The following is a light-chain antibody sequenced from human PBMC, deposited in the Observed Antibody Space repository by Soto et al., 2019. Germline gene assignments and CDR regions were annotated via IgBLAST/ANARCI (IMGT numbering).Light chain of an antibody. CDR2: GAS. CDR1: QTVTSRN. Sequence: EIVLTQSTGTLSLSPGERATLSCRASQTVTSRNLAWYQQKPGQAPRLLIYGASRRATGIPDRFSGSGSGTDFTLTISSLEPEDCAVFYCQHYGSSPRTFGQGTKVEIK. V-gene: IGKV3-20*01. J-gene: IGKJ1*01. CDR3: QHYGSSPRT.